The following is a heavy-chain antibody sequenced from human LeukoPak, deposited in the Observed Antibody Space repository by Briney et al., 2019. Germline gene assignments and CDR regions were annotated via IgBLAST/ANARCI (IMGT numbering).Heavy chain of an antibody. D-gene: IGHD1-26*01. CDR3: ARELLRDDAFDI. J-gene: IGHJ3*02. V-gene: IGHV3-72*01. CDR1: GFTFSDHY. Sequence: GGSLRLSCAASGFTFSDHYMDWVRQAPGKGLEWVGRTRNKANSYTTEYAASVRGGFTISRDDSKNSLYLQMNSLKTEDTAVYYCARELLRDDAFDIWGQGTMVTVSS. CDR2: TRNKANSYTT.